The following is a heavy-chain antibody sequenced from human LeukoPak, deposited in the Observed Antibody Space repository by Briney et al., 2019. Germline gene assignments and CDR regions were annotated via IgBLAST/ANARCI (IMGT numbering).Heavy chain of an antibody. CDR2: TYYRSKWYN. CDR1: GDSVSSNSAA. Sequence: SQTLSLTCAISGDSVSSNSAAWNWIRQSPSRGLEWLGRTYYRSKWYNDYAVSVKSRITINPDTSKNQFSLQLNSVTPEDTAVYYCARGTPGWDSSWTHYYYYYMDVWGKGTTVTISS. V-gene: IGHV6-1*01. J-gene: IGHJ6*03. CDR3: ARGTPGWDSSWTHYYYYYMDV. D-gene: IGHD6-13*01.